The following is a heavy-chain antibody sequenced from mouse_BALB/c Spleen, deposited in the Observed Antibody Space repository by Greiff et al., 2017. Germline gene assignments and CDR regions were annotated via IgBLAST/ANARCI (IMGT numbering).Heavy chain of an antibody. Sequence: EVHLVESGGDLVKPGGSLKLSCAASGFTFSSYTMSWVRQTPEKRLEWVAYISNGGGSTYYPDTVKGRFTISRDNAKNTLYLQMSSLKSEDTAMYYCARHAGYGNFYYAMDYWGQGTSVTVSS. CDR3: ARHAGYGNFYYAMDY. D-gene: IGHD2-10*02. CDR1: GFTFSSYT. J-gene: IGHJ4*01. V-gene: IGHV5-12-2*01. CDR2: ISNGGGST.